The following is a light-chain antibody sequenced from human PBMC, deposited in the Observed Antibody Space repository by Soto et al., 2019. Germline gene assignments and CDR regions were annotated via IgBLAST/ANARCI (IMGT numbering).Light chain of an antibody. CDR2: GAS. V-gene: IGKV3-20*01. J-gene: IGKJ2*02. CDR3: QQYGISPPCT. CDR1: QSVSSSY. Sequence: EIVLTQSPGTLSLSPGERATLSCRASQSVSSSYLAWYQQKPGQAPRLLIYGASSRATGIPDRFSGSGSGTDFNLTISRLEPEDLAVYYCQQYGISPPCTFGQGTKLEIK.